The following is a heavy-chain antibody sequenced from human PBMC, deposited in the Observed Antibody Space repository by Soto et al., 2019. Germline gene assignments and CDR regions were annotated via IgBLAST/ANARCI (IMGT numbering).Heavy chain of an antibody. CDR2: IWYDGSNK. J-gene: IGHJ6*02. Sequence: QVQLVESGGGVVQPGRSLRLSCAASGFTFSSYGMHWVRQAPGKGLEWVAVIWYDGSNKYYADSVKGRFTISRDNSKNTLYLQMNSLRDEDTAVYYCARVPILTGYLPYYYYGMDVWGQGTTVTVSS. V-gene: IGHV3-33*01. CDR3: ARVPILTGYLPYYYYGMDV. CDR1: GFTFSSYG. D-gene: IGHD3-9*01.